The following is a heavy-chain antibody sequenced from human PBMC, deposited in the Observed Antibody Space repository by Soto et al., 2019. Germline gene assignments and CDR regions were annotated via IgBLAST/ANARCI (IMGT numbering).Heavy chain of an antibody. CDR3: ARDQSSSSHAFDV. CDR2: IYFGGGT. Sequence: EVQLVESGGGLVQPGESLRLSCEVSGFTVSSYYMSWVRQAPGKGLEWVSIIYFGGGTYYADSVKGRFTISRHNSNNTLYLQMNSLGPEDTAVYYCARDQSSSSHAFDVWGQGTMVTVSS. V-gene: IGHV3-53*04. CDR1: GFTVSSYY. J-gene: IGHJ3*01. D-gene: IGHD6-6*01.